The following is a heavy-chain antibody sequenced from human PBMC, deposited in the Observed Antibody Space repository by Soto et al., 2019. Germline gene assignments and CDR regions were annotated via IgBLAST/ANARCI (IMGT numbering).Heavy chain of an antibody. CDR3: ARSAYCSGGSCYPNWFDP. CDR1: GGTFSSYA. CDR2: IIPIFGTA. V-gene: IGHV1-69*01. Sequence: QVQLVQSGAEVKKPGSSVKVSCKASGGTFSSYAISWVRQAPGQGLEWMGGIIPIFGTANYAQKFQGRVTITADESTSTAYMVLSSLRAEDTAVYYCARSAYCSGGSCYPNWFDPWGQGTLVTVSS. D-gene: IGHD2-15*01. J-gene: IGHJ5*02.